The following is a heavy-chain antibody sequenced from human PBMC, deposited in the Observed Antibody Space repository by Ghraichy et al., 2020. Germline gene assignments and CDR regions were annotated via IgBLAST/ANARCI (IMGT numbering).Heavy chain of an antibody. Sequence: ASVKVSCKASGYTFTSYGISWVRQAPGQGLEWMGWISAYNGNTNYAQKLQGRVTMTTDTSTSTAYMELRSLRSDDTAVYYCARDLGSRDGYPNWDLGYWGQGTLVTVSS. CDR1: GYTFTSYG. CDR3: ARDLGSRDGYPNWDLGY. D-gene: IGHD5-24*01. V-gene: IGHV1-18*01. CDR2: ISAYNGNT. J-gene: IGHJ4*02.